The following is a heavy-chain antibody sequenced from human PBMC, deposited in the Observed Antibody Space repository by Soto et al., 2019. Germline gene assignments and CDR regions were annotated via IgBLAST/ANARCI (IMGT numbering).Heavy chain of an antibody. D-gene: IGHD4-17*01. Sequence: QVQLVESGGGVVQPGRSLRLSCAASGFTFSSYGMHWVRQAPGKGLEWVAVIWYDGSNKYYADSVKGRFTISRDNSKNQLSLQVNSLRAEDTAVYYWARGSTTVTTSNWFDPWGQGSRVTVSS. CDR3: ARGSTTVTTSNWFDP. V-gene: IGHV3-33*01. CDR2: IWYDGSNK. CDR1: GFTFSSYG. J-gene: IGHJ5*02.